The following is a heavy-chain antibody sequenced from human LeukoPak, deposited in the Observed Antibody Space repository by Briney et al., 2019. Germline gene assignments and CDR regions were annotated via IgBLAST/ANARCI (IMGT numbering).Heavy chain of an antibody. V-gene: IGHV3-48*03. CDR2: LSSSGSAF. CDR1: GFTFRSYE. Sequence: GGSLRLSCEDSGFTFRSYEMNWVRQAPGKGLEWIAYLSSSGSAFSYADSVKGRFTISRDNANNSLYLQMNSLRAEDTAVYYCARETSYSSGYYYFDYWGQGTPVTVSS. J-gene: IGHJ4*02. CDR3: ARETSYSSGYYYFDY. D-gene: IGHD6-19*01.